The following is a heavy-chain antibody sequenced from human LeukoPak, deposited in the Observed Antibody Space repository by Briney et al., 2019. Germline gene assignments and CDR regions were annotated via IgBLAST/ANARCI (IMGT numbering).Heavy chain of an antibody. Sequence: GGSLRLSCAASGFTFSSYAMSWVRQAPGKGLEWVSAISGSGDSTYYADFVKGRFTISRDNSENTLYLQMNSLRAEDTAVYYCAIRGGLGCTSTTCRANWFDPWGQGTLVPVSS. J-gene: IGHJ5*02. CDR3: AIRGGLGCTSTTCRANWFDP. CDR2: ISGSGDST. CDR1: GFTFSSYA. D-gene: IGHD2-2*01. V-gene: IGHV3-23*01.